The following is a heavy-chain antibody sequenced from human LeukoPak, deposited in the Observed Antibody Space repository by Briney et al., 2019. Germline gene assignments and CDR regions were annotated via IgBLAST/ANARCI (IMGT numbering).Heavy chain of an antibody. V-gene: IGHV3-30-3*01. CDR3: ARGTGDYDYPLRDRWYFDL. Sequence: GGSLRLSCAASGFTLSNFAVHWGRQSPGKGLEWVAVISDEGSNKYYAEDVRGRFTISRSTPRNTLYLQMNSLRPEDTALYYCARGTGDYDYPLRDRWYFDLWGRGTLVTVSS. D-gene: IGHD5-12*01. CDR2: ISDEGSNK. CDR1: GFTLSNFA. J-gene: IGHJ2*01.